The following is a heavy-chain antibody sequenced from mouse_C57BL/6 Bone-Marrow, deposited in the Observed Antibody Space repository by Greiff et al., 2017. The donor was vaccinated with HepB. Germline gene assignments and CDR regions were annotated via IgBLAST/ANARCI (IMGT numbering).Heavy chain of an antibody. Sequence: VQLQQSGPELVKPGASVKISCKASGYTFTDYYMSWVKQSHGKSLEWIGDINPNNGGTSYNQKFKGKATLTVDKSSSTAYMELRSLTSEDSAVYYCASLYEYDEEADYWGQGTTLTVSS. J-gene: IGHJ2*01. CDR1: GYTFTDYY. V-gene: IGHV1-26*01. CDR2: INPNNGGT. CDR3: ASLYEYDEEADY. D-gene: IGHD2-4*01.